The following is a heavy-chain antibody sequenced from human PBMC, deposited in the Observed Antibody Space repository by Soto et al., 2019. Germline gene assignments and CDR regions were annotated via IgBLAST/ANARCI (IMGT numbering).Heavy chain of an antibody. CDR2: IWYDGSNK. D-gene: IGHD6-13*01. CDR3: ARDNSLFDY. J-gene: IGHJ4*02. CDR1: GFTFSSYG. V-gene: IGHV3-33*01. Sequence: PGGSLRISCAASGFTFSSYGMHWVRQAPGKGLEWVAVIWYDGSNKYYADSVKGRFTISRDNSKNTLYLQMNSLRAEDTAVYYCARDNSLFDYWGQGTLVTVSS.